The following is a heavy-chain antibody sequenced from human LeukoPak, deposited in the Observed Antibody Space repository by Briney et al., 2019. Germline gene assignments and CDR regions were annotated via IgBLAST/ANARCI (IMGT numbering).Heavy chain of an antibody. CDR2: IKQDGSEK. J-gene: IGHJ3*02. CDR3: AYGRWLQYHAFDI. Sequence: GGSLRLSCAASGFTFDDYGMSWVRQAPGKGLEWVANIKQDGSEKYYVDSVKGRFTISRDNAKNSLYLQMNSLRAEDTAVYYCAYGRWLQYHAFDIWGQGTMVTVSS. D-gene: IGHD5-24*01. V-gene: IGHV3-7*01. CDR1: GFTFDDYG.